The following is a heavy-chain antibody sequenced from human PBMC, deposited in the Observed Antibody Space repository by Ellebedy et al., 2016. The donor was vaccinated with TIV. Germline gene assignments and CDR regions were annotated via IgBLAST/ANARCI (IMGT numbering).Heavy chain of an antibody. Sequence: MPSETLSLTCKVSGGSIKSGGYYWSWIRQHPGKGLEWIGYIYYSGSTYYNPSLKSRVIISVDTSKNQFSLKLSSVTAADSAVYSCGRAGNYGQVDVWGQGTTVTVSS. CDR1: GGSIKSGGYY. V-gene: IGHV4-31*03. CDR2: IYYSGST. D-gene: IGHD3-22*01. J-gene: IGHJ6*02. CDR3: GRAGNYGQVDV.